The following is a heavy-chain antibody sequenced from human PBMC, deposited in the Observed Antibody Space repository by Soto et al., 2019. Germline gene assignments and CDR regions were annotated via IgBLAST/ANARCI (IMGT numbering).Heavy chain of an antibody. Sequence: QVQLVQSGAEVKKPGSSVKVSCKASGGTFSSYAISWVRQAPGQGLEWMGGIIHIFGTANYAQKFQGRVTITADESTSTAYMELSSLRSEDTAVYYCAASCSSTSCYVYYYGMDVCGQGTTVTVSS. V-gene: IGHV1-69*01. CDR2: IIHIFGTA. J-gene: IGHJ6*02. D-gene: IGHD2-2*01. CDR1: GGTFSSYA. CDR3: AASCSSTSCYVYYYGMDV.